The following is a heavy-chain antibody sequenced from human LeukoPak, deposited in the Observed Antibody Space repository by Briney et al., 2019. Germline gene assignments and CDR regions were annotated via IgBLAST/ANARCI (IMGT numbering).Heavy chain of an antibody. Sequence: SETLSLTCTVSGGSISSSSYYWGWIRQPPGKGLEWIGSIYYSGSASYNPSLKSRVTISVDTSKNQFSLKLSSVTAADTAVYYCARSRTSRLLWLGKGFDYWGQGTLVTVSS. V-gene: IGHV4-39*07. CDR2: IYYSGSA. J-gene: IGHJ4*02. CDR3: ARSRTSRLLWLGKGFDY. D-gene: IGHD3-10*01. CDR1: GGSISSSSYY.